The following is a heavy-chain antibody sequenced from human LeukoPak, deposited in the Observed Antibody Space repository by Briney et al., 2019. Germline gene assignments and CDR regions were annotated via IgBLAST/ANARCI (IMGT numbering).Heavy chain of an antibody. CDR2: INHSGST. CDR1: GGSISSGGYY. J-gene: IGHJ5*02. V-gene: IGHV4-39*07. D-gene: IGHD3-3*01. CDR3: ARGQYDFWSRLLHSGNWFDP. Sequence: PSETLSLTCTVSGGSISSGGYYWSWIRQPPGKGLEWIGEINHSGSTNYNPSLKSRVTISVDTSKNQFSLKLSSVTAADTAVYYCARGQYDFWSRLLHSGNWFDPWGQGTLVTVSS.